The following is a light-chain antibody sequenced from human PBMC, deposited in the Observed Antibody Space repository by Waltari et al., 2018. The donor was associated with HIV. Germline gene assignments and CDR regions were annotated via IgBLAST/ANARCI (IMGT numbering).Light chain of an antibody. CDR1: FGTVSTSCY. J-gene: IGLJ2*01. CDR3: LLYFPGSYL. Sequence: QTVVTQEYSLTVSQGGTVTLTCGLTFGTVSTSCYPSWFQKRPGHPPTALMYGGSTKHPWTPDRYSCSVLVDKATLTLTAVRPEDEAVYYCLLYFPGSYLFGGGTFVTVL. CDR2: GGS. V-gene: IGLV7-43*01.